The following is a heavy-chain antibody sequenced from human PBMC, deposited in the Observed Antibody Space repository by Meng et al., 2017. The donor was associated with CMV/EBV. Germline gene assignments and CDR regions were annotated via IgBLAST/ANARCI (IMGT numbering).Heavy chain of an antibody. J-gene: IGHJ4*02. CDR2: IWYDGSNK. D-gene: IGHD3-22*01. V-gene: IGHV3-33*01. CDR1: LSFSSCG. CDR3: ARDPYYYDSSGYYYVLDY. Sequence: LSFSSCGMHWVRQDQGKGLEWVAVIWYDGSNKYYADYVKGRFTISRDNSKNTLYLQMNSLRAEDTAVYYCARDPYYYDSSGYYYVLDYWGQGTLVTVSS.